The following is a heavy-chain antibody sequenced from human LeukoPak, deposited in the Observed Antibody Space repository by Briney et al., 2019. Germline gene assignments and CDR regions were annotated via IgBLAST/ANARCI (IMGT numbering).Heavy chain of an antibody. CDR2: ISSSSSYI. J-gene: IGHJ6*02. CDR1: GFTFSSYS. CDR3: ARDLGSIVATILDYYYGMDV. V-gene: IGHV3-21*01. D-gene: IGHD5-12*01. Sequence: GGSLRLSCAASGFTFSSYSMNWVRQAPGKGLEWVSSISSSSSYIYYADSVKGRFTIPRDNAKNSLYLQMNSLRAEDTAVYYCARDLGSIVATILDYYYGMDVWGQGTTVTVSS.